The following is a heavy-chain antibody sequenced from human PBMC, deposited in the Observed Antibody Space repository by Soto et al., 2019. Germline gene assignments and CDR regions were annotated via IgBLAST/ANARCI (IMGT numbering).Heavy chain of an antibody. V-gene: IGHV2-5*01. J-gene: IGHJ4*02. D-gene: IGHD6-19*01. CDR1: GFSLSTSGLG. CDR2: IYLNDDK. Sequence: QITLKESGPTLVRPTQTLTLTCTFSGFSLSTSGLGVGWIRQPPGKALEWLALIYLNDDKRYSPSLKGRLTITKDTSKNQVVLTMTNMDPVDTATYYCAHRPSGWYLFDYWGQGTLVTVSS. CDR3: AHRPSGWYLFDY.